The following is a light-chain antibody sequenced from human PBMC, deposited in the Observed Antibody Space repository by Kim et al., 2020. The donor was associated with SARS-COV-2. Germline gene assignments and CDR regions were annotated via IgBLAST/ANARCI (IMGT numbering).Light chain of an antibody. CDR2: VGTGGIVG. Sequence: CTRSSGDSNYKVDWYQQRPGKGPRFVMRVGTGGIVGSKGDGIPDRFSVLGSGLNRYLTIKNIQEEDESDYHCGADHGSGSNFVVVFGGGTKLTVL. CDR3: GADHGSGSNFVVV. V-gene: IGLV9-49*01. J-gene: IGLJ2*01. CDR1: SGDSNYK.